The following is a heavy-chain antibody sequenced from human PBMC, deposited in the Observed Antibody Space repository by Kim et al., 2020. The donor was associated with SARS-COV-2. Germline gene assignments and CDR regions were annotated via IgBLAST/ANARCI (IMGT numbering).Heavy chain of an antibody. J-gene: IGHJ6*03. Sequence: GGSLRLSCAASGFTFSSYGMHWVRQAPGKGLEWVAVISYDGSNKYYADSVKGRFTISRDNSKNTLYLQMNSLRAEDTAVYYCAKGYYEFWSGPRYYMDVWGKGTTVTVS. CDR1: GFTFSSYG. CDR3: AKGYYEFWSGPRYYMDV. V-gene: IGHV3-30*18. CDR2: ISYDGSNK. D-gene: IGHD3-3*01.